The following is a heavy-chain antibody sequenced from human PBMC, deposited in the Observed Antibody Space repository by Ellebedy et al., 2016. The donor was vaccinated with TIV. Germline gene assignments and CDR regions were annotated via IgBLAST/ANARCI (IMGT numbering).Heavy chain of an antibody. CDR2: ISGSDSST. Sequence: GGSLRLXXTASGFTFSDYAMTWVRQAPGKGLEWVSGISGSDSSTYCADSVKDRFTISRDNSKNTVYLQMNSLRAEDTALYYCAPVAREVGAGTLRYWGQGTLVTVSS. D-gene: IGHD6-13*01. CDR1: GFTFSDYA. CDR3: APVAREVGAGTLRY. J-gene: IGHJ4*02. V-gene: IGHV3-23*01.